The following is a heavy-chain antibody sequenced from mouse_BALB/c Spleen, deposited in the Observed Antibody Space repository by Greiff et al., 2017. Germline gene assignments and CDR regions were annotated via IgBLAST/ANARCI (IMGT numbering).Heavy chain of an antibody. V-gene: IGHV5-6*01. Sequence: VQLQQSGGDLVKPGGSLKLSCAASGFTFSSYGMPWVRQTPDKRLEWVATISSGGSYTYYPDSVKGRFSISRDNAKNTLYLQMSRLKSEDTAMYYCARHVATATESYFDYWGQGTTLTVSS. CDR2: ISSGGSYT. J-gene: IGHJ2*01. CDR3: ARHVATATESYFDY. CDR1: GFTFSSYG. D-gene: IGHD1-2*01.